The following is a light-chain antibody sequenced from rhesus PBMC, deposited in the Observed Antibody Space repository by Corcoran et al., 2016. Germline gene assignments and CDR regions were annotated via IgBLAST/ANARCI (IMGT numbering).Light chain of an antibody. CDR2: GAA. V-gene: IGKV3-10*01. Sequence: QVILTQSPATLSLSPGERATLSCRASQSVSSYLAWYQQKPGQAPRLLIYGAASRATGIPDRFSGSGSGTDFTLTISSLEPEDVGVYHCYQHSSGYRTFGQGTKVEIE. CDR1: QSVSSY. CDR3: YQHSSGYRT. J-gene: IGKJ1*01.